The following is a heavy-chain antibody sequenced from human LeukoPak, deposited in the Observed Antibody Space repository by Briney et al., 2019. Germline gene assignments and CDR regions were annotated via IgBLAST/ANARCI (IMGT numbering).Heavy chain of an antibody. V-gene: IGHV4-39*01. D-gene: IGHD7-27*01. Sequence: SETLSLTCTVSGGSISSSTYYWGWIRQPPGMGLEWIGTIYYSGNTYYNPSLKSRLTMSVDTSKNQFSLRLSSVTAADTAVYYCATSPPGVYYSDYWGQGTLVPVSS. CDR1: GGSISSSTYY. J-gene: IGHJ4*02. CDR2: IYYSGNT. CDR3: ATSPPGVYYSDY.